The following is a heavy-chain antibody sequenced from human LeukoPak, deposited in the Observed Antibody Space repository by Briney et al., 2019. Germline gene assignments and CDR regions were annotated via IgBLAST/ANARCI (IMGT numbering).Heavy chain of an antibody. CDR2: IYYSGST. CDR1: GGSISSYY. J-gene: IGHJ6*02. D-gene: IGHD3-3*01. V-gene: IGHV4-59*01. Sequence: SETLSLTCTVSGGSISSYYWSWIRQPPGKGLEWIGYIYYSGSTNYNPSLKSRVTISVDTSKNQFSLKLSSVTAADTAVYYCARTHYDFWSMDVWGQGTTVTVSS. CDR3: ARTHYDFWSMDV.